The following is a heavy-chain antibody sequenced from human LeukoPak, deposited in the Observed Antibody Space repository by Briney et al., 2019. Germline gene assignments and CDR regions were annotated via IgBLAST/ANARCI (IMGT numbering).Heavy chain of an antibody. CDR1: GGSISSYN. J-gene: IGHJ3*02. CDR2: FSYTGST. Sequence: SETLSLTCTVSGGSISSYNLNWIRQPPGKGLEWIGYFSYTGSTNYSPSLKSRVTISVDMSKNEFSLNLSSVTAADTAVYYCARRNAFDIWGQGTVVTVSS. V-gene: IGHV4-59*01. CDR3: ARRNAFDI.